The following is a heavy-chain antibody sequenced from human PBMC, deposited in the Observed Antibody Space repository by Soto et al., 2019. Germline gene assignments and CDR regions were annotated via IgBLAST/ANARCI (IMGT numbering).Heavy chain of an antibody. V-gene: IGHV3-48*02. CDR2: ISSSSSTI. D-gene: IGHD3-22*01. CDR1: GFTFSSYS. Sequence: GSLRLSCAASGFTFSSYSMNWVRQAPGKGLEWGSYISSSSSTIYYADSGKGRFTISRDNAKNSLYLQMNSLRDEDTAVYYCARGQGDYYDSSGETKRGRAFDIWGQGTMVTVSS. J-gene: IGHJ3*02. CDR3: ARGQGDYYDSSGETKRGRAFDI.